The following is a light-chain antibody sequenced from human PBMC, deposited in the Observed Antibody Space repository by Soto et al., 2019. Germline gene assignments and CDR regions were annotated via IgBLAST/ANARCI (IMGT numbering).Light chain of an antibody. CDR2: EGS. J-gene: IGLJ2*01. Sequence: QSVLTQPASVSGSPGQSITISCTGTSSDVGSYNLVSWYQQHPGKAPKLMIYEGSKRPSGVSNRFSGSKSGNTASLTISGLQAEDEADYYCSSYAGSQVFGGGTKLTVL. CDR3: SSYAGSQV. V-gene: IGLV2-23*01. CDR1: SSDVGSYNL.